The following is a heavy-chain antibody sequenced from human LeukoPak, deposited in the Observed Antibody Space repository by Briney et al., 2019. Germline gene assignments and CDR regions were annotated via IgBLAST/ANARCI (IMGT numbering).Heavy chain of an antibody. CDR3: ARGSRAVFPYSYYGLDV. CDR2: MNPNSGDT. CDR1: GYTFTTYD. D-gene: IGHD2-15*01. Sequence: EASVEVSCKTSGYTFTTYDINWVRQATGQGLEWMGWMNPNSGDTGYAQKFQGRVTMTRNTSISTAYMELGSLRSEDTAVYYCARGSRAVFPYSYYGLDVWGRGTTVTVSS. J-gene: IGHJ6*02. V-gene: IGHV1-8*01.